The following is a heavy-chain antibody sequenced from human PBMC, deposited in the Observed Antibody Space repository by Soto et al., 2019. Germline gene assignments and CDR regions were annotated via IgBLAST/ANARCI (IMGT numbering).Heavy chain of an antibody. V-gene: IGHV3-53*01. Sequence: GGSLRLSCAASGFIVSSSYMSWVRQAPGKGLEWVSVIYSGGSTYYADSVKGRFTISRDNPKNTLFLQMNSLRAEDTAVYYCARGEGSSPPFDFWGQGALVTVS. CDR3: ARGEGSSPPFDF. J-gene: IGHJ4*02. CDR2: IYSGGST. CDR1: GFIVSSSY. D-gene: IGHD6-6*01.